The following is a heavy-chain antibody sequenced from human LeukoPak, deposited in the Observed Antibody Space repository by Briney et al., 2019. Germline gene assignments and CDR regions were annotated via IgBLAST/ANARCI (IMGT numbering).Heavy chain of an antibody. CDR1: GFSLSTSGVG. CDR3: AHKDTAMVFDY. D-gene: IGHD5-18*01. Sequence: SGPTLVKPTHPLTLTCTFSGFSLSTSGVGVCCIRQPPGKALESLAVIYWDDDKRYSPSLKSRLTITKDTSKNQVVLTMTNMDPVDTATYYCAHKDTAMVFDYWGQGTLVTVSS. CDR2: IYWDDDK. V-gene: IGHV2-5*02. J-gene: IGHJ4*02.